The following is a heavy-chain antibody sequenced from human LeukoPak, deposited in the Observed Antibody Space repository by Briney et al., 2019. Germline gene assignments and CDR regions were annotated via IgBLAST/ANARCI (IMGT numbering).Heavy chain of an antibody. CDR3: AKAVSGNYIKGFDY. J-gene: IGHJ4*02. CDR2: ISGSGGST. Sequence: GGSLRLSCAASGFTFSSYAMNWVRQAPGKGLEWVSAISGSGGSTYYADSVKGRFTISRDNSKNKLYLQMNTLRAEDTAVYYCAKAVSGNYIKGFDYWGQGILVTVSS. CDR1: GFTFSSYA. V-gene: IGHV3-23*01. D-gene: IGHD1-26*01.